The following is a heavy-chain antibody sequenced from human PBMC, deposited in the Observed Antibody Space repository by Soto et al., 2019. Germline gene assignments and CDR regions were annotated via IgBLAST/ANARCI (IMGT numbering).Heavy chain of an antibody. CDR1: GGTFSSYA. CDR3: ARGRNTGWFGELLHFIDY. V-gene: IGHV1-8*02. D-gene: IGHD3-10*01. CDR2: MNPNSGNT. J-gene: IGHJ4*02. Sequence: GASVKVSCKASGGTFSSYAISWVRQATGQGLEWMGWMNPNSGNTGYAQKFQGRVTMTRNTSISTAYMELSSLRSEDTTLYYCARGRNTGWFGELLHFIDYWGQGTLVTVSS.